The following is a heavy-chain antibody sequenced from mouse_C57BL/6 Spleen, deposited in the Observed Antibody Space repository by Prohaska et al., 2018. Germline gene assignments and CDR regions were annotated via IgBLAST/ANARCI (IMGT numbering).Heavy chain of an antibody. J-gene: IGHJ4*01. Sequence: QVQLQQSGAELVRPGASVTLSCKASGYTFTDYEMHWVKQTPVHGLEWIGAIDPETGGTAYNQKFKGKAILTADKSSSTAYMELRSLTSEDSAIYYCTSTVVAPNYYAMVYWGQGTSVTVSS. CDR2: IDPETGGT. D-gene: IGHD1-1*01. CDR1: GYTFTDYE. V-gene: IGHV1-15*01. CDR3: TSTVVAPNYYAMVY.